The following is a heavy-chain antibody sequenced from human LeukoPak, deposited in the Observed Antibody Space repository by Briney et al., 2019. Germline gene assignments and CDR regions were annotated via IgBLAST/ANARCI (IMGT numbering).Heavy chain of an antibody. J-gene: IGHJ3*02. CDR3: AKERGTSGECAFDI. D-gene: IGHD3-10*01. V-gene: IGHV3-7*03. Sequence: GGSLRLSCAASGFTFSSNWMSWVRQAPGKGLEWVANIKPDGSEKYYVDSVKGRFTISRDNAKNSLYLQINSLRADDTAVYYCAKERGTSGECAFDIWGQGTMVTVSS. CDR1: GFTFSSNW. CDR2: IKPDGSEK.